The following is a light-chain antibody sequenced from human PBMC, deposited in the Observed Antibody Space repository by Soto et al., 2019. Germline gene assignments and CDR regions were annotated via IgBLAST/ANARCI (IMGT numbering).Light chain of an antibody. CDR2: KAS. Sequence: EIQMTQSPSTLSASVGYRVTIXXPASQSISSWLAWYQQKPGKAPKLLIYKASSLESGVPSRFSGSGSGTEFTLTISSLQPEDFATYYCQQANTFPLTFGGGTKVDIK. CDR3: QQANTFPLT. CDR1: QSISSW. J-gene: IGKJ4*01. V-gene: IGKV1-5*03.